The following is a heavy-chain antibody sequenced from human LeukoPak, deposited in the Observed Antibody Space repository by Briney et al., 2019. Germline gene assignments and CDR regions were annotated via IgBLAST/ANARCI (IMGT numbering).Heavy chain of an antibody. Sequence: GGSLRLSCAASEFTFSSYWMHWVRQAPGKGLVWVSRINSDGSSTNYADSVKGRFTISRDNAKNTLYLQMNSLRAEDTAVYYCVKGVVVAASVWEYFQHWGQGTLVIVSS. D-gene: IGHD2-15*01. CDR3: VKGVVVAASVWEYFQH. V-gene: IGHV3-74*01. J-gene: IGHJ1*01. CDR1: EFTFSSYW. CDR2: INSDGSST.